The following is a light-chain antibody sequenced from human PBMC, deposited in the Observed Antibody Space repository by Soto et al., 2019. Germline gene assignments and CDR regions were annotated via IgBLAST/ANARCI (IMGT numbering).Light chain of an antibody. CDR3: QHYSIFSLT. V-gene: IGKV1-5*03. Sequence: DIQMTQSPSTLSASVGDRVTITCRASQSISSWLTWYQQKPGTAPKRLIYKASSLESGVPSRFSGSGSGTEFTLTISSLQPADFATYYCQHYSIFSLTFGGGTKVEIK. J-gene: IGKJ4*01. CDR1: QSISSW. CDR2: KAS.